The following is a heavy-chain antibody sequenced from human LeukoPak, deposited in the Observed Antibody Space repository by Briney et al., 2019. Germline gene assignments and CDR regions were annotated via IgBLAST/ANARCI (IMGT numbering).Heavy chain of an antibody. CDR2: IYYSGST. J-gene: IGHJ4*02. CDR3: ARAGDSSGYLGY. CDR1: GGSISSSSYY. V-gene: IGHV4-39*07. D-gene: IGHD3-22*01. Sequence: PSETPSLTCTVSGGSISSSSYYWGWIRQPPGKGLEWIGSIYYSGSTYYNPSLKSRVTISVDTSKNQFSLKLSSVTAADTAVYYCARAGDSSGYLGYWGQGTLVTVSS.